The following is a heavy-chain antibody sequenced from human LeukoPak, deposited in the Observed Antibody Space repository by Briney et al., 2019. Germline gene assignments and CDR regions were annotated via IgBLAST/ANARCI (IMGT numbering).Heavy chain of an antibody. J-gene: IGHJ5*02. CDR1: GYTFTSYG. Sequence: ASVKVSCKASGYTFTSYGISWVRQAPGQGPEWMGWISAYNGNTNYAQKLQGRVTMTTDTSTSTAYMELRSLRSDDTAVYYCARGYEDDFSGSYYWFDPWGQGTLVTVSS. CDR3: ARGYEDDFSGSYYWFDP. D-gene: IGHD1-26*01. V-gene: IGHV1-18*01. CDR2: ISAYNGNT.